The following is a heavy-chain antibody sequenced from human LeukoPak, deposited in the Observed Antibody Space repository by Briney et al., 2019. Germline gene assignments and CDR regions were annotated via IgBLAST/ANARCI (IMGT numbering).Heavy chain of an antibody. D-gene: IGHD3-10*01. CDR2: IIPILGIA. CDR1: GGTFSSYA. V-gene: IGHV1-69*04. J-gene: IGHJ6*02. CDR3: ARGRITMVRGVNYYYYGMDV. Sequence: SVKVSCKASGGTFSSYAISWVRQAPGQGLEWMGRIIPILGIANYAQKFQGRVTITADKSTSTAYMELSSLRSEDTAVYYCARGRITMVRGVNYYYYGMDVWGQGTTVTVS.